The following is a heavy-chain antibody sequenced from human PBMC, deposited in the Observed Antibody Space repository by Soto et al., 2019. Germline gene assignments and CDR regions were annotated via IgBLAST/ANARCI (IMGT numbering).Heavy chain of an antibody. J-gene: IGHJ6*03. CDR2: IYYSGST. V-gene: IGHV4-59*01. CDR1: GGSISSYY. Sequence: SETLSLTCTVSGGSISSYYWSWIRQPPGKGLEWIGYIYYSGSTNYNPSLKSRVTISVDTSKNQFSLKLSSVTAADTAVYYCARSNNWNYVAYGYYYMDVWGKGTTVTVSS. CDR3: ARSNNWNYVAYGYYYMDV. D-gene: IGHD1-7*01.